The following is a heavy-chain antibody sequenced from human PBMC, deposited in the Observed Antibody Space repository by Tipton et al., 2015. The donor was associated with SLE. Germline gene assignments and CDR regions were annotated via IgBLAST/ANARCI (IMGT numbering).Heavy chain of an antibody. Sequence: VQLVQSGAEVKKPGASVKVSCKASGYTFTSYGISWVRQAPGQGLEWMGWISAYNGNTNYAQKLQGRVTMTTDTSTSTAYMELRSLRSDDTAVYYCARDEGSYDILTGYSWFDPWGQGTLVTVSS. V-gene: IGHV1-18*01. CDR2: ISAYNGNT. CDR1: GYTFTSYG. D-gene: IGHD3-9*01. CDR3: ARDEGSYDILTGYSWFDP. J-gene: IGHJ5*02.